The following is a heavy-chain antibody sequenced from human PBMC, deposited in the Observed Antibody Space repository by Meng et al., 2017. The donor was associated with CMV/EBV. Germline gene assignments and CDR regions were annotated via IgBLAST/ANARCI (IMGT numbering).Heavy chain of an antibody. CDR3: AGGIAAAGEVDY. Sequence: LKISCAASGFTFSSYSMNWVRQAPGKGLEWVSSISSSSSYIYYADSVKGRFTISRDNAKNSLYLQMNSLRAEDTAVYYCAGGIAAAGEVDYWGQGTLVTVSS. V-gene: IGHV3-21*01. CDR2: ISSSSSYI. D-gene: IGHD6-13*01. CDR1: GFTFSSYS. J-gene: IGHJ4*02.